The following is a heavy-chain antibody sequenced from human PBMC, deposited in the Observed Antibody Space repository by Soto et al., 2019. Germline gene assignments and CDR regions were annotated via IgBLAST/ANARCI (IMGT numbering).Heavy chain of an antibody. CDR1: GGSISSYY. CDR2: IYYSGST. V-gene: IGHV4-59*01. D-gene: IGHD6-19*01. Sequence: SETLSLTCTVSGGSISSYYWSWIRQPPGNGLEWIGYIYYSGSTNYNPSLKSRVTISVDTSKNQFSLKLSSVHAADKAVYYCARGEEQWLVGSGRVYYYGMDVWGQGTTVTVSS. CDR3: ARGEEQWLVGSGRVYYYGMDV. J-gene: IGHJ6*02.